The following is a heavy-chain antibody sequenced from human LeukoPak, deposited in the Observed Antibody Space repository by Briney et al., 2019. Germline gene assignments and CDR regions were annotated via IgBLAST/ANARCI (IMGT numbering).Heavy chain of an antibody. Sequence: GRSLRLSCAASGFTFSSYGMHWVRQAPGKGLEWVAVISYDGSNKYYADSVKGRFTISRDNSKNTLYLQMNSLRAEDTAVYYCAKGPRGYSYGYGAFDIWGQGTMVTVSS. V-gene: IGHV3-30*18. CDR1: GFTFSSYG. D-gene: IGHD5-18*01. CDR3: AKGPRGYSYGYGAFDI. CDR2: ISYDGSNK. J-gene: IGHJ3*02.